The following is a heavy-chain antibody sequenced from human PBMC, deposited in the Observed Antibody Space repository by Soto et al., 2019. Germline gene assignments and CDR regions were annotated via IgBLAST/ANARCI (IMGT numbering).Heavy chain of an antibody. CDR3: ARRGIVVVSYYMDV. Sequence: SETLSLTCTVSGGSISSSSYYWGWIRQPPGKGLEWIGSIYYSGSTYYNPSLKSRVTISVDTSKNQFSLKLSSVTAADTAVYYCARRGIVVVSYYMDVWGKGTTVTVSS. J-gene: IGHJ6*03. V-gene: IGHV4-39*01. D-gene: IGHD2-2*01. CDR1: GGSISSSSYY. CDR2: IYYSGST.